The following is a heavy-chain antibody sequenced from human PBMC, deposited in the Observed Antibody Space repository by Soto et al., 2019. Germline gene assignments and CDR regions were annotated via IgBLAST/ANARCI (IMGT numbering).Heavy chain of an antibody. Sequence: EVQLVESGGGLVQPGGSLRLSCAASGFTFSNYAMYWVRQAPGKGLEYISAISGNGGSTYYANSVKGRFTISRDNSKNTLFLQMGSLRPDDTAVYYCARGSSHWWTYYFDYWGQGTLVTVSS. D-gene: IGHD2-2*01. V-gene: IGHV3-64*01. CDR1: GFTFSNYA. CDR2: ISGNGGST. J-gene: IGHJ4*02. CDR3: ARGSSHWWTYYFDY.